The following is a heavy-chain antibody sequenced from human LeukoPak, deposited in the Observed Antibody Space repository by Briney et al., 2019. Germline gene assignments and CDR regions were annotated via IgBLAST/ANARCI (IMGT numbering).Heavy chain of an antibody. CDR2: ISAYNGNT. CDR3: ARDPWATGPSDY. CDR1: GYTFTSYG. Sequence: ASVKVSCKAYGYTFTSYGISWVRQAPGQGLEWMGWISAYNGNTNYAQKLQGRVTMTADTSTSTAYMELRSLRSDDTAVYYCARDPWATGPSDYWGQGTLVTVSS. D-gene: IGHD5-12*01. V-gene: IGHV1-18*01. J-gene: IGHJ4*02.